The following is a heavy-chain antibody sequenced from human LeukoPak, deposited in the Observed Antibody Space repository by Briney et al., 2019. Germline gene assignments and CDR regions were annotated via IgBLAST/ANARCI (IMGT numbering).Heavy chain of an antibody. CDR2: IYTSGST. CDR1: GGSISSYY. CDR3: ARDGPSSSWPRVYYFDY. Sequence: SETLSLTCTASGGSISSYYWSWIRQPAGKGLEWIGRIYTSGSTNYNPSLKSRVTMSVDTSKNQFSLKLSSVTAADTAVYYCARDGPSSSWPRVYYFDYWGQGTLVTVSS. V-gene: IGHV4-4*07. D-gene: IGHD6-13*01. J-gene: IGHJ4*02.